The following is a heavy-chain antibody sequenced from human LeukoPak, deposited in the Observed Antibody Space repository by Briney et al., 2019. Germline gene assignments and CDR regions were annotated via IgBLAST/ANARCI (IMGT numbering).Heavy chain of an antibody. CDR2: MNPNSGNT. J-gene: IGHJ4*02. Sequence: ASVKVSCKASGYTFTSYDINWLRQATGQGLEWMGWMNPNSGNTGYAQKFQGRVTMTRNTSISTAYMELSSLRSEDTAVYYCARGDCTNGVCLDYWGQGTLVTVSS. D-gene: IGHD2-8*01. CDR3: ARGDCTNGVCLDY. V-gene: IGHV1-8*01. CDR1: GYTFTSYD.